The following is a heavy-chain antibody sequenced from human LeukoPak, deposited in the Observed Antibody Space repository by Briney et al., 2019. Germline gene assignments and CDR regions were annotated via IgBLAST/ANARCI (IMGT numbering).Heavy chain of an antibody. CDR1: GDSVSSNTVA. J-gene: IGHJ4*02. D-gene: IGHD3-10*01. CDR2: TYYRSKWFS. V-gene: IGHV6-1*01. CDR3: ARMVGLVSDY. Sequence: SQTLSLTCAISGDSVSSNTVAWNWIRQSPSRGLEWLGRTYYRSKWFSYYAASVRSRITIKPDTSKNQFSLQLKSVTHEDTAVYYCARMVGLVSDYWGQGTRVTVSS.